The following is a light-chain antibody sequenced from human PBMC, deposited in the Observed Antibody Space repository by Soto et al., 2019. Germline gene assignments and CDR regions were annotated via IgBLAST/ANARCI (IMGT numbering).Light chain of an antibody. Sequence: SVLTQPASVSGSPGQSLTISCTGTSXDIAPYNYVSWYQQHPGKAPKLIIYEVSYRPSGISNRFSGSKSGNTASLTISGLQAEDEADYYCSSYTSSTNYVFGTGTKV. CDR1: SXDIAPYNY. J-gene: IGLJ1*01. CDR3: SSYTSSTNYV. CDR2: EVS. V-gene: IGLV2-14*01.